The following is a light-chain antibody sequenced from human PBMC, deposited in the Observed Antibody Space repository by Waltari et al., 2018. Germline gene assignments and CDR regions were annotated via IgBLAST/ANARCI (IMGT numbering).Light chain of an antibody. CDR3: QQYHNFPLT. J-gene: IGKJ5*01. CDR1: QGIVYF. CDR2: DAT. Sequence: DIQMTQSPSSLSVSVGDRVTITCQASQGIVYFLNWYQHKPGKAPKLLIDDATKLETGVPSRISGRGSGTDFTFTITSLQPEDIATYYCQQYHNFPLTFGQGTRLEIK. V-gene: IGKV1-33*01.